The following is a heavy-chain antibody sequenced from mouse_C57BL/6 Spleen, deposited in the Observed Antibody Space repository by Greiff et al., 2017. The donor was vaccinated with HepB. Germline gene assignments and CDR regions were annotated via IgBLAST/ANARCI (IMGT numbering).Heavy chain of an antibody. V-gene: IGHV1-63*01. CDR2: IYPGGGYT. CDR1: GYTFTNYW. Sequence: VQLQQSGAELVRPGTSVKISCKASGYTFTNYWIGWAKQRPGHGLEWIGDIYPGGGYTNYNEKFKGKATLTADKSSSTAYMQLNSLTSEDSAIYYCARGPTVFTGDYAMDSWGLGPSVTVSS. D-gene: IGHD1-1*01. J-gene: IGHJ4*01. CDR3: ARGPTVFTGDYAMDS.